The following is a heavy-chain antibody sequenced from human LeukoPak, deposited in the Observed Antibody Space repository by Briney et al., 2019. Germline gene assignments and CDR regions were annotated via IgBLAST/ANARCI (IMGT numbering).Heavy chain of an antibody. CDR2: INHSGST. D-gene: IGHD3-3*01. V-gene: IGHV4-34*01. CDR3: ARVSPYYDFWSGYLQTYYFDY. J-gene: IGHJ4*02. CDR1: GGSFSGYY. Sequence: PSETLSLTCAVYGGSFSGYYWSWIRQPPGKGLEWIGEINHSGSTNYNPSLKSRVTISVDTSKNQFSLKLSSVTAADTAVYYCARVSPYYDFWSGYLQTYYFDYWGQGTLVTVSS.